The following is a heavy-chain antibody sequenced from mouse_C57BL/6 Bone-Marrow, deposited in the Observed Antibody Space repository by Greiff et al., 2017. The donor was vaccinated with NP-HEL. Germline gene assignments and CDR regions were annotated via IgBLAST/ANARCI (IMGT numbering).Heavy chain of an antibody. Sequence: EVKLMEPGGGLVKPGGSLKLSCAASGFTFSSYAMSWVRQTPEKRLEWVATISDGGSYTYYPDNVKGRFPISRDNAKNNLYLQMSHLKSEDTAMYYCARVYCIFSFAYWGQGTLVTVSA. V-gene: IGHV5-4*03. D-gene: IGHD2-3*01. CDR1: GFTFSSYA. CDR2: ISDGGSYT. CDR3: ARVYCIFSFAY. J-gene: IGHJ3*01.